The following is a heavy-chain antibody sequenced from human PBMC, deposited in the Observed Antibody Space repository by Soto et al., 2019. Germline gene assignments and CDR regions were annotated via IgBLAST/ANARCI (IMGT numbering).Heavy chain of an antibody. J-gene: IGHJ4*02. V-gene: IGHV3-30*18. CDR2: IASDGKDK. CDR1: GFTFSNYA. Sequence: QVQLVESGGGVVQPGRSLKLSCAASGFTFSNYAIHWVRQAPGKGLEWVAVIASDGKDKRYADSAKGRFTISRDNSKNTVYLQMNRLRGEDTAVYYCAKDGAIGAADYFFDYWGQGSLVTVSS. CDR3: AKDGAIGAADYFFDY. D-gene: IGHD6-13*01.